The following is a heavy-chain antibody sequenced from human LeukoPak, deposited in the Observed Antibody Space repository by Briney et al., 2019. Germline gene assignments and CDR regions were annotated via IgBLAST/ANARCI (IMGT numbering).Heavy chain of an antibody. CDR2: INGDGSNT. D-gene: IGHD2-2*01. CDR1: GFTLSSDW. Sequence: GGSLRLSCAASGFTLSSDWMHWVRQAPGKGLVWVSNINGDGSNTVYANSVKGRFTISRDNAKNTVYLQMNSLTVEDTAVYYCARGTIIAPGIDYWGQGTLVTASS. V-gene: IGHV3-74*03. J-gene: IGHJ4*02. CDR3: ARGTIIAPGIDY.